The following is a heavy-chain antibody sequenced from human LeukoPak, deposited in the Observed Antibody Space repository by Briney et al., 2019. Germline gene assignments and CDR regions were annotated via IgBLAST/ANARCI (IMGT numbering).Heavy chain of an antibody. J-gene: IGHJ3*02. D-gene: IGHD3-9*01. CDR3: AKYYDILAGGAFDI. V-gene: IGHV4-59*01. CDR1: GGSISSYY. CDR2: IYYSGST. Sequence: SETLSLTCPVSGGSISSYYWSWIRQPPGKGLEWIGYIYYSGSTNYNPSLKSRVTISVDTSKNQFSLKLSSVTAADTAVYYCAKYYDILAGGAFDIWGQGTMVTVSS.